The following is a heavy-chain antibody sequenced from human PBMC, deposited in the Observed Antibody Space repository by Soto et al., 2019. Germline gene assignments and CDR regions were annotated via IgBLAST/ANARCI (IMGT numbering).Heavy chain of an antibody. Sequence: PGESLKISCKGSGYSFTSYWIGWVRQIPGKGLEWMGIIYPGDSDTRYSPSFQGQVTISSDNSSSTSYLQWSSLKASDTAMYYCARLIYCSGGSCPHPYGMDVWGQGTTVTVSS. CDR3: ARLIYCSGGSCPHPYGMDV. CDR2: IYPGDSDT. J-gene: IGHJ6*02. V-gene: IGHV5-51*01. D-gene: IGHD2-15*01. CDR1: GYSFTSYW.